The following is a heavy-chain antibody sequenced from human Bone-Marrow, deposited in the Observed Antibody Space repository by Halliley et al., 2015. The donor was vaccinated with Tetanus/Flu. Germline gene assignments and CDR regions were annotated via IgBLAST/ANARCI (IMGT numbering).Heavy chain of an antibody. V-gene: IGHV5-51*01. CDR3: ARQEGAFEI. J-gene: IGHJ3*02. Sequence: GLEWLGNIYPGASDTRYSPSFQGQVTMSVDKFTSPAYLQWSSLRPSDSAMYYCARQEGAFEIWGQGTMVSVSS. CDR2: IYPGASDT.